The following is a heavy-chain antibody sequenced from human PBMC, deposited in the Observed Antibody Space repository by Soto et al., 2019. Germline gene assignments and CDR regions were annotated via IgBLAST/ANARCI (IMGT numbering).Heavy chain of an antibody. D-gene: IGHD3-10*01. CDR1: GFTFNDFE. CDR3: ARGFGRFNY. Sequence: EVQLLESGGGLVQPGGSLRLSCGVSGFTFNDFEMNWVRQAPGKGLEWLAYIDGSGTTKKYADSVRGRFTISRDNPNNSLFTQMSSLSAADTAIYYCARGFGRFNYWGQGTLVSVSS. V-gene: IGHV3-48*03. CDR2: IDGSGTTK. J-gene: IGHJ4*02.